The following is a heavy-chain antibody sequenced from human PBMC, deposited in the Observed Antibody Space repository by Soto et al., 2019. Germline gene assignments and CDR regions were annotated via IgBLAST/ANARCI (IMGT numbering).Heavy chain of an antibody. CDR1: GFTFTTFG. V-gene: IGHV3-30*03. CDR2: ITYDGSKK. Sequence: QVQLVESGGGVVQPGRALRLSCAASGFTFTTFGIHWVREAPGKGLECVAVITYDGSKKYSDSVKGRFTISRDTSEHVFYLQMNSLRTDDTAVYYCATGPESWDDSNWYATWGQGTRVTVSS. CDR3: ATGPESWDDSNWYAT. J-gene: IGHJ5*02. D-gene: IGHD3-16*01.